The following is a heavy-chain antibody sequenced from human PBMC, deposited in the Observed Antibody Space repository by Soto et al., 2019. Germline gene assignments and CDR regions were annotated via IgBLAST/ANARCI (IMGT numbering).Heavy chain of an antibody. CDR3: ARGXSDFWWGYYYYYYGMDV. J-gene: IGHJ6*02. CDR1: GGSFSCYY. V-gene: IGHV4-34*01. CDR2: INHSGST. Sequence: SETLSLTCAVYGGSFSCYYWSWIRQPPGKGLEWIGEINHSGSTNYNPSLKSRVTISVDTSKNQFSLKLSSVTAADTAVYYCARGXSDFWWGYYYYYYGMDVWGQGTTVTVSS. D-gene: IGHD3-3*01.